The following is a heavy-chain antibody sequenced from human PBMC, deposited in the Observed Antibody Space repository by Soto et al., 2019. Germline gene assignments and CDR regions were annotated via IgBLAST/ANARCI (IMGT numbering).Heavy chain of an antibody. CDR3: ARKQAGNSSGIDY. Sequence: PSETLSLTCAVYGGSFSGYYWSWIRQPPGKGLEWIGEINHSGSTNYNPSLKSRITLSVDTSKTQFSLNLSSVTVADTAVYFFARKQAGNSSGIDYWGQGTLVTVSS. CDR2: INHSGST. CDR1: GGSFSGYY. V-gene: IGHV4-34*01. D-gene: IGHD1-1*01. J-gene: IGHJ4*02.